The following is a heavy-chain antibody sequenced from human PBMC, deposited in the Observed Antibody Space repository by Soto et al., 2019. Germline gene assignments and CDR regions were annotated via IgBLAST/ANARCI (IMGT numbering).Heavy chain of an antibody. J-gene: IGHJ5*02. CDR1: GGSISSGDYY. CDR2: IYYSGST. Sequence: PSETLSLTCTVSGGSISSGDYYWSWIRQPPGKGLEWIGYIYYSGSTYYNPSLKSRVTISVDTSKNQFSLKLSSVTAADTAVYYCARDRLRYFVCFFNKTGWFDPWGQETVLTVSS. D-gene: IGHD3-9*01. V-gene: IGHV4-30-4*01. CDR3: ARDRLRYFVCFFNKTGWFDP.